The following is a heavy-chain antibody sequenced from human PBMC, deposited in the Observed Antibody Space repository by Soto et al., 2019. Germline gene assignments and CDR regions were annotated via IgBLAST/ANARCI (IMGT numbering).Heavy chain of an antibody. CDR3: AKVRSSGWYPWWDFDY. V-gene: IGHV3-30*18. D-gene: IGHD6-19*01. Sequence: QVQLVESGGGVVQPGRSLRLSCAASGFTFSSYGRHWVRQAPGKGLEWVAVISYDGSNKYYADSVKGRFTISRDNSKNKLYLQMNSLRAEDTAVYYCAKVRSSGWYPWWDFDYWGQGTLVTVSS. CDR1: GFTFSSYG. J-gene: IGHJ4*02. CDR2: ISYDGSNK.